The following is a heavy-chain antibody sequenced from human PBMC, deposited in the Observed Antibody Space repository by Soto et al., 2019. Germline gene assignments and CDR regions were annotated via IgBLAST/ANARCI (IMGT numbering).Heavy chain of an antibody. J-gene: IGHJ5*02. V-gene: IGHV3-9*01. D-gene: IGHD6-19*01. CDR3: AKDSVGGRYEGWFDP. CDR1: GFTFDDYA. Sequence: EVHLVESGGGLVQPGRSLRLSCAASGFTFDDYAMHWVRQAPGKGLEWVSGISWNSGSIGYADSVKGRFTISRDNAKNSLYLQMNSLRAEDTALYYCAKDSVGGRYEGWFDPWGQGTLVTVSS. CDR2: ISWNSGSI.